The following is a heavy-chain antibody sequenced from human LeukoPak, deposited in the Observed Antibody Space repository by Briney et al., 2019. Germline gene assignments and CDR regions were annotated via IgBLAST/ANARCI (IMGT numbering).Heavy chain of an antibody. J-gene: IGHJ5*02. V-gene: IGHV4-59*01. D-gene: IGHD3-22*01. CDR1: SGSLSNYH. CDR2: IYYSGTT. Sequence: SETLSLTCTVSSGSLSNYHWSWIRQPPGKGLEWIGYIYYSGTTNYNPSLKSRVTISIDTSKNQFSLKLSSVTAADTAVYYCARGTMMVGPWGQGTLVTVSS. CDR3: ARGTMMVGP.